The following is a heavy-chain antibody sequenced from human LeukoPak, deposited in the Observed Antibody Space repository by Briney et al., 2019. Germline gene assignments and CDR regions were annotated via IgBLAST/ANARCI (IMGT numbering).Heavy chain of an antibody. D-gene: IGHD2-2*01. J-gene: IGHJ4*02. CDR3: ARITSRDYFDY. Sequence: PGGSLRLSCAASGFTFSSYAMSWVRQAPGKGLEWVSAISGSGGSTYYADSVKGRFTISRDNAKNTVYLQMNSLRVEDTAVYYCARITSRDYFDYWGQGTLVTVSS. CDR2: ISGSGGST. V-gene: IGHV3-23*01. CDR1: GFTFSSYA.